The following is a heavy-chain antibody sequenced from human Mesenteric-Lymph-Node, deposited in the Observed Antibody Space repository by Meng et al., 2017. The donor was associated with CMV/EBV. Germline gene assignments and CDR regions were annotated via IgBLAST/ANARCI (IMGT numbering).Heavy chain of an antibody. CDR2: ISADGAST. CDR1: GFTFSAYA. V-gene: IGHV3-23*01. J-gene: IGHJ4*02. CDR3: AKVLLDAGAY. D-gene: IGHD4/OR15-4a*01. Sequence: GESLKISCAASGFTFSAYAMNWVRRAPGKGLEWVSTISADGASTYYTDSLKGRFTISRDNSKNTVFLQMNSLRPEDTAIYYCAKVLLDAGAYWGQGTLVTVSS.